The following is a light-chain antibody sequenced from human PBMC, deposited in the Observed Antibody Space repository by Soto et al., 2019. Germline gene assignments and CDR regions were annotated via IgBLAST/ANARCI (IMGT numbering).Light chain of an antibody. CDR3: QQYNNCPLT. CDR2: GAS. Sequence: EIVVTQSPATLSVSPGDKATLSSRASRPVGSDFAWYQQKPGQAPRLLIYGASLRATGIPARFSGSGSGTEFTLKISSLQSEDFAVYYCQQYNNCPLTFGGGTKVDIK. CDR1: RPVGSD. V-gene: IGKV3-15*01. J-gene: IGKJ4*01.